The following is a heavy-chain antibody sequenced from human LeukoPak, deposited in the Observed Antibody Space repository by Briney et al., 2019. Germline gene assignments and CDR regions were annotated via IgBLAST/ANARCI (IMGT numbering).Heavy chain of an antibody. CDR3: AKDWGMGDQLLRSDY. CDR2: ISGSGVST. Sequence: GGSLRLSCTASGFTFSTYAMNWVRQAPGKGLEWVSGISGSGVSTYYADSVKGRFTISRDNSNNTLYLQMSNLGAEDTAVYYCAKDWGMGDQLLRSDYWGQGTLVTVSS. V-gene: IGHV3-23*01. D-gene: IGHD2-2*01. J-gene: IGHJ4*02. CDR1: GFTFSTYA.